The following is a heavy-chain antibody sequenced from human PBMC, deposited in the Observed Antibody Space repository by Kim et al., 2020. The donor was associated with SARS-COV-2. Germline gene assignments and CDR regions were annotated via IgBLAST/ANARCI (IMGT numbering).Heavy chain of an antibody. D-gene: IGHD2-15*01. Sequence: QKFQGRVTMTRDTSTSTVYMELSSLRSEDTAVYYCARDETVVAATKLFGYWGQGTLVTVSS. J-gene: IGHJ4*02. V-gene: IGHV1-46*01. CDR3: ARDETVVAATKLFGY.